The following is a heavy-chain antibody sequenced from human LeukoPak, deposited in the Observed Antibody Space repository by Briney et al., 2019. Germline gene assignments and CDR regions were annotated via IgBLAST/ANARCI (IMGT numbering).Heavy chain of an antibody. D-gene: IGHD1-26*01. Sequence: SETLSLTCTVSGTTVSIDYWSWIRQPPGKGLEWVGSTHHSGSSKYNSSLNNRVTISLDKSKNQFSLSLTSVTVADTAVYYCARSRGAYSGSYSWFDPWGQGTLVTVSS. V-gene: IGHV4-59*02. J-gene: IGHJ5*02. CDR2: THHSGSS. CDR1: GTTVSIDY. CDR3: ARSRGAYSGSYSWFDP.